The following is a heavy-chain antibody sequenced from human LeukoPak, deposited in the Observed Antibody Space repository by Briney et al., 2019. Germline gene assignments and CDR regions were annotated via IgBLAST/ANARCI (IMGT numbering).Heavy chain of an antibody. CDR1: GGSISSSYY. CDR2: IYTSGTT. D-gene: IGHD3-10*01. V-gene: IGHV4-4*07. Sequence: SETLSLTCTVSGGSISSSYYWGWIRQPPGKGLEWVGRIYTSGTTSYNASLKSRVTMSVDTSKNQFSLKLSSVTAADTAVYYCARDRGSGIDYWGQGTLVTVSS. CDR3: ARDRGSGIDY. J-gene: IGHJ4*02.